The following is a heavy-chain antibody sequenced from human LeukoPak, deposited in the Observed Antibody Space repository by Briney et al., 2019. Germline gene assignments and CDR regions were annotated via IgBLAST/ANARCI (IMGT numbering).Heavy chain of an antibody. CDR2: ISSSSNSK. CDR3: ARESGFAFHI. D-gene: IGHD1-26*01. J-gene: IGHJ3*02. V-gene: IGHV3-48*02. Sequence: GGSLRLSCAASGFTFSGYFMAWVRQAPRKGLEWVSYISSSSNSKYYADSVKGRFTISRYNAKNSLSLQMNSRGDEDTALYYCARESGFAFHIWGQGTVVTVSS. CDR1: GFTFSGYF.